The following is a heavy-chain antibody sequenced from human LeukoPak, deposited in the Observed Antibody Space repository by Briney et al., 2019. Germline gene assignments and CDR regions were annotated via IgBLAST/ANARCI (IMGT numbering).Heavy chain of an antibody. CDR3: ARQRRALYYYDSSGQFLFDY. CDR2: IKHSGST. Sequence: PSETPSLTCAVYGGSFSGYYWSWIRQPPGKGREWIGEIKHSGSTNYNPSLKSRVTISVDTSKNQFSLKLSSVTAADTAVYYCARQRRALYYYDSSGQFLFDYWGQGTLVTVSS. CDR1: GGSFSGYY. V-gene: IGHV4-34*01. J-gene: IGHJ4*02. D-gene: IGHD3-22*01.